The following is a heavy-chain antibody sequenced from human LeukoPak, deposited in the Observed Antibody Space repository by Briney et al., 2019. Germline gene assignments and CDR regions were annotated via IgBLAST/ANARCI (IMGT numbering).Heavy chain of an antibody. CDR1: GGSISSSSYY. Sequence: SETLSLTCTVSGGSISSSSYYWGWIRQPPGKGLEWIGSIYYSGSTYYNPSLKSRVTISVDTSKNQFSLKLSSVTAADTAVYYCARGPLYGLGNWFDPWGQGILVTVST. D-gene: IGHD4-17*01. CDR2: IYYSGST. CDR3: ARGPLYGLGNWFDP. V-gene: IGHV4-39*01. J-gene: IGHJ5*02.